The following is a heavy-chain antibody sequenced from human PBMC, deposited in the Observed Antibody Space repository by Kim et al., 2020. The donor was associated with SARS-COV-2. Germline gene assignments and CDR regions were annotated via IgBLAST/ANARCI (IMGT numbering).Heavy chain of an antibody. Sequence: GGSLRLSCAASGFTFSDSAMYWVRQASGKGLEWVGRIRSKANSYATAYDVSVKGRFIISRDDSKNTVYLQMNSLKTEDTAIYYCTRVPPYSNSWWDAFD. CDR3: TRVPPYSNSWWDAFD. J-gene: IGHJ3*02. CDR2: IRSKANSYAT. CDR1: GFTFSDSA. D-gene: IGHD6-13*01. V-gene: IGHV3-73*01.